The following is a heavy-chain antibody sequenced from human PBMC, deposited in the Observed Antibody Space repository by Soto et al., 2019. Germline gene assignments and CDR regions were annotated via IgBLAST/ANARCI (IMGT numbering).Heavy chain of an antibody. J-gene: IGHJ4*02. Sequence: SLRLSCAASGFTFSSYAMHWVRQAPGKGLEWVAVISYDGSNKYYADSVKGRFTISRDNSKNTLYLQMNSLRAEDTAVYYCVRDNALIPGTFDYWGRGTLVTVSS. CDR3: VRDNALIPGTFDY. CDR2: ISYDGSNK. V-gene: IGHV3-30-3*01. D-gene: IGHD3-16*01. CDR1: GFTFSSYA.